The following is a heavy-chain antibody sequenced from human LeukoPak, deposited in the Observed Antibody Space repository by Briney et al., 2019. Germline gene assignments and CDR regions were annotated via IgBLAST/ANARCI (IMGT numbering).Heavy chain of an antibody. D-gene: IGHD3-10*01. CDR1: GGTFSSYA. Sequence: ASVKVSCKASGGTFSSYAISWVRQAPGQGLEWMGRIIPVLGIANYAQKFQGRVTITADKSTSTAYMELSSLRSEDTAVYYCARGVSMVRGVSLGYWGQGTLVTVSS. CDR2: IIPVLGIA. CDR3: ARGVSMVRGVSLGY. V-gene: IGHV1-69*04. J-gene: IGHJ4*02.